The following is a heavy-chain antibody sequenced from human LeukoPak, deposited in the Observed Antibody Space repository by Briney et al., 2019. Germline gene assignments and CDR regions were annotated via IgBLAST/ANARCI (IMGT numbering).Heavy chain of an antibody. J-gene: IGHJ4*02. D-gene: IGHD4-23*01. CDR2: ISYDGSNK. V-gene: IGHV3-30-3*01. CDR3: AREQHGGNTGPGDY. Sequence: PGGSLRLSCAASGFTFSSYAMHWVRQAPGKGLEWVAVISYDGSNKYYADSEKGRFTISRDNSKNTLYLQMNSLRAEDTAVYYCAREQHGGNTGPGDYWGQGTLVTVSS. CDR1: GFTFSSYA.